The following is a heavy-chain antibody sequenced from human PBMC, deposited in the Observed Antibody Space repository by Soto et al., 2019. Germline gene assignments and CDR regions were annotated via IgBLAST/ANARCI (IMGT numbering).Heavy chain of an antibody. J-gene: IGHJ6*03. D-gene: IGHD3-22*01. Sequence: EVQLVESGGGLVQPGGSLRLSCAASGFTISGYWMHWVRQAPGKRLVWVSRINSDGSSTGYADSVKGRFTISRDNAKNTLYRQINSLRAEDTAVYYWARDPMSLRRMDVWGKGTTVTVSS. CDR1: GFTISGYW. V-gene: IGHV3-74*01. CDR2: INSDGSST. CDR3: ARDPMSLRRMDV.